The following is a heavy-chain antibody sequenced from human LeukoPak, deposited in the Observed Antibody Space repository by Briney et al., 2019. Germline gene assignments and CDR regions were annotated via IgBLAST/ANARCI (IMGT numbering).Heavy chain of an antibody. D-gene: IGHD4-11*01. Sequence: GGSLRLSCAASGFTFSSYSMNWVRQAPGKGLEWVSSISSSSSYIYYAGSVKGRFTISRDNAKNSLYLQMNSLRAEDTAVYYCARTTTALGDYWGQGTLVTVSS. V-gene: IGHV3-21*01. CDR2: ISSSSSYI. CDR3: ARTTTALGDY. CDR1: GFTFSSYS. J-gene: IGHJ4*02.